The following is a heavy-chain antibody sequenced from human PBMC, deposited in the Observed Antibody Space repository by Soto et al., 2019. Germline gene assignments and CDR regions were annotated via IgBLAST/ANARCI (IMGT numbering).Heavy chain of an antibody. CDR1: GYTFTGYY. CDR3: ARSASRLTYYDILTGYFTLDY. Sequence: GASVKVSCKVSGYTFTGYYMHWVRQAPGQGLEWMGWINPNSGGTNYAQKFQGWVTMTRDTSISTAYMELSRLRSDDTAVYYCARSASRLTYYDILTGYFTLDYWGQGTLVTVSS. CDR2: INPNSGGT. V-gene: IGHV1-2*04. J-gene: IGHJ4*02. D-gene: IGHD3-9*01.